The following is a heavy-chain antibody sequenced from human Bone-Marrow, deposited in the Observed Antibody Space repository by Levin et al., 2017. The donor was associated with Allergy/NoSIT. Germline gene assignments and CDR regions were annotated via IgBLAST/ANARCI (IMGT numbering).Heavy chain of an antibody. CDR2: ISADGNII. J-gene: IGHJ5*01. D-gene: IGHD2-15*01. CDR1: GFSLTTYA. Sequence: GESLKISCAASGFSLTTYAMNWVRQSPGKGLEWVSVISADGNIIYYTDSVKGRFTISRDIYRNVVYLHMNSLRAEDTAIYYCAKKVVPGRPGSDCFDSWGQGTLVTVSS. V-gene: IGHV3-23*01. CDR3: AKKVVPGRPGSDCFDS.